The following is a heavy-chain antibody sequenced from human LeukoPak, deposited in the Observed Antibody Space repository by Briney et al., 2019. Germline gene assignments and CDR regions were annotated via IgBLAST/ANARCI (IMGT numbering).Heavy chain of an antibody. J-gene: IGHJ5*02. CDR1: GGSISSGSYY. Sequence: PSQTLSLTCTVSGGSISSGSYYWSWIRQPAGKGLEWIGRIYTSGSTNYNPSLKSRVTISVDTSKNQFSLKLSSVTAADTAVYYCARAIVGASGGWFDPWGQGTLVTVSS. CDR2: IYTSGST. D-gene: IGHD1-26*01. CDR3: ARAIVGASGGWFDP. V-gene: IGHV4-61*02.